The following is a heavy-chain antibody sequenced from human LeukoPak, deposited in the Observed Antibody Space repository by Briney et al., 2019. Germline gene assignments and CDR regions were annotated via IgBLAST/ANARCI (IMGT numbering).Heavy chain of an antibody. J-gene: IGHJ3*02. D-gene: IGHD1-1*01. Sequence: PSQTLSLTCTVSGGSISSGSYYWSWIRQPAGKGLEWIGRIYTSGSTNYNPSLKSRVTISVDTSKNQFSLKLSSVTAADTAVYYCARDRNWLDAFDIWGQGTMVTVSS. CDR1: GGSISSGSYY. CDR2: IYTSGST. V-gene: IGHV4-61*02. CDR3: ARDRNWLDAFDI.